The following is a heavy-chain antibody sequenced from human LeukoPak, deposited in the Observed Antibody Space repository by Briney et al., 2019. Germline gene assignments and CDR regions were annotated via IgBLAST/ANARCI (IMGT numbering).Heavy chain of an antibody. CDR2: IRYDGGIK. V-gene: IGHV3-30*02. Sequence: PGGSLRLSCAASGFTFSTYGMHWVRQAPGKGLEWVAFIRYDGGIKHYTDAVKGRFTISRDNAKNSLYLQMNSLRAEDTAVYYCAREAYGSGSYSDYWGQGTLVTVSS. CDR1: GFTFSTYG. D-gene: IGHD3-10*01. CDR3: AREAYGSGSYSDY. J-gene: IGHJ4*02.